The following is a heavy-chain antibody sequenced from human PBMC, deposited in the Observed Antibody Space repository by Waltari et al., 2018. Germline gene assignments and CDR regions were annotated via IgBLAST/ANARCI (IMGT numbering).Heavy chain of an antibody. CDR3: ARDLNVISLVQDLDY. CDR2: ISDSSSYI. D-gene: IGHD3-10*01. CDR1: GFIFSTYS. J-gene: IGHJ4*02. V-gene: IGHV3-21*06. Sequence: EVQLVESGGGLVKPGGSLRLSCAASGFIFSTYSMNWVRPARGKGLEWVSSISDSSSYIYYADSVKGRFTISRDNAKNSLYLQMNSLRAEDTAVYYCARDLNVISLVQDLDYWGQGTLVTVSS.